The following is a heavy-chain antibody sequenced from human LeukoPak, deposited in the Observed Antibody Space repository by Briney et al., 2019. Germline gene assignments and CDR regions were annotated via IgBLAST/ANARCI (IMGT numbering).Heavy chain of an antibody. V-gene: IGHV4-61*08. Sequence: SETLSLTCAVSGGSISSGDYSWSWIRQPPGKGLEWIGYIYYSGSTNYNPSLKSRVTISVDTSKNQFSLKLSSVTAADTAVYYCARGYSSGWVDYWGQGTLVTVSS. CDR3: ARGYSSGWVDY. J-gene: IGHJ4*02. D-gene: IGHD6-19*01. CDR2: IYYSGST. CDR1: GGSISSGDYS.